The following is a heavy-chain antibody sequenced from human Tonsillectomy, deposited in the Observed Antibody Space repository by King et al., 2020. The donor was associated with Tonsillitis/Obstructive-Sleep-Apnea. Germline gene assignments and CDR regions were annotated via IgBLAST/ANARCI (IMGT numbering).Heavy chain of an antibody. CDR1: GFTFSSYA. Sequence: VQLVESGGGLVQPGGSLRLPCAASGFTFSSYAMSWVRQAPGKGLEWVSAISGSGGSTYYADSVKGRFTISRDNSKNTLYLQMNSLRAEDTAVYYCATPISDGYCSSTSCYKWGDFDYWGQGTLVTVSS. D-gene: IGHD2-2*03. CDR3: ATPISDGYCSSTSCYKWGDFDY. V-gene: IGHV3-23*04. J-gene: IGHJ4*02. CDR2: ISGSGGST.